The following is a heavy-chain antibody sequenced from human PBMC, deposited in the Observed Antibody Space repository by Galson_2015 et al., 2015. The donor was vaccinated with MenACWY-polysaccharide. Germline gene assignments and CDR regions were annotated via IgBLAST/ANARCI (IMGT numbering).Heavy chain of an antibody. J-gene: IGHJ3*02. Sequence: SLRLSCAASGFTFDDYAMHWVRQAPGKGLEWVSGISWNSDIIGYADSVKGRFTISRDSAKNSLYLQMNSLRADDTAVYYCAKERTTVDIWGQGTMVTVSS. CDR3: AKERTTVDI. CDR2: ISWNSDII. CDR1: GFTFDDYA. D-gene: IGHD4-17*01. V-gene: IGHV3-9*01.